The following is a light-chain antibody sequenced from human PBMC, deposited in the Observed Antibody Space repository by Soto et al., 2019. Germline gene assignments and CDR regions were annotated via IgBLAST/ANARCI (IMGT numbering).Light chain of an antibody. CDR2: GNT. CDR1: SSNIGAGYD. J-gene: IGLJ2*01. CDR3: QSYDSSLSAV. Sequence: QAVVTQPPSVSGAPGQKVTISCSGSSSNIGAGYDVHWYQQLPGTAPKLLIYGNTNRPSGVPDRFSASKSGTSASLAITGLQAEDEADYSCQSYDSSLSAVFGGGTKLTVL. V-gene: IGLV1-40*01.